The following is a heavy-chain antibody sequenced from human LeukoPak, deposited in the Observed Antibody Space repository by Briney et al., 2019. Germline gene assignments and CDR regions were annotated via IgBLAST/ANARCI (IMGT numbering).Heavy chain of an antibody. V-gene: IGHV3-38-3*01. Sequence: GGSLRPSCAASGFTFSSYEMNWVRQAPGKGLEWVSSISGGSTYYADSRKGRFTISRDNSKNTLYLQMNSLRPEDTAVYYCARGGYYNILTGFRSRILGFDYWGQGTLVTVSS. CDR2: ISGGST. D-gene: IGHD3-9*01. J-gene: IGHJ4*02. CDR3: ARGGYYNILTGFRSRILGFDY. CDR1: GFTFSSYE.